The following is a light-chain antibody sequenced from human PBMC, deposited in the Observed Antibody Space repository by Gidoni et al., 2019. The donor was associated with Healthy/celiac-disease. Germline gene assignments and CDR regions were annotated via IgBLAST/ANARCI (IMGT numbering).Light chain of an antibody. CDR1: QSVSSSY. CDR2: GAS. CDR3: KQYGRSPWT. Sequence: DIVLTQSPGTLSLSPGDRATLSCRASQSVSSSYLAWYQQKPGQAPRLLIYGASSRATGIPDRFSGSGSGTDFTLTISRLEPEDVAVYYCKQYGRSPWTFGQGTKVEIK. V-gene: IGKV3-20*01. J-gene: IGKJ1*01.